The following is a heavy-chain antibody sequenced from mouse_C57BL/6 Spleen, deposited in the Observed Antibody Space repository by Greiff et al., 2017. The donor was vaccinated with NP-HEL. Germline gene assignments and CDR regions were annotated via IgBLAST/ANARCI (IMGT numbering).Heavy chain of an antibody. CDR1: GYSITSGYY. D-gene: IGHD2-1*01. V-gene: IGHV3-6*01. J-gene: IGHJ2*01. CDR2: ISYDGSD. CDR3: ARGGVYYGNYGDY. Sequence: EVQLQQSGPGLVKPSQSLSLTCSVTGYSITSGYYWNWIRQFPGNKREWMGDISYDGSDNYNPSLKNRISITRDTSKNKFFLKLNSVTTEDTATYYCARGGVYYGNYGDYWSHSTTLTVSS.